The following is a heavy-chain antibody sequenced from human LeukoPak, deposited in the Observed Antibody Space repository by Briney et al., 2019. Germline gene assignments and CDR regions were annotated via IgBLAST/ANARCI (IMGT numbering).Heavy chain of an antibody. D-gene: IGHD5-24*01. CDR3: ARCEVEMATITGVSLDY. Sequence: GESLKISCKGSGYSFTSYWIGWVRQMPGKGLEWMGIIYPGDSDTRYSPSFQGQVTISADKSISTAYLQWSSLKASDTAMYYCARCEVEMATITGVSLDYWGQGTLVTVSS. V-gene: IGHV5-51*01. CDR2: IYPGDSDT. CDR1: GYSFTSYW. J-gene: IGHJ4*02.